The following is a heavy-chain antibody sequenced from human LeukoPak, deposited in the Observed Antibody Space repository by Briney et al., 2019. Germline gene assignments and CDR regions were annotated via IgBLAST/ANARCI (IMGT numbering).Heavy chain of an antibody. V-gene: IGHV3-74*01. J-gene: IGHJ4*02. D-gene: IGHD2-15*01. CDR1: GFTLSSYW. CDR2: INSDGSST. Sequence: GGSPRLSCAASGFTLSSYWMHWGRQTPGKGVVWVPPINSDGSSTSYADSVKGRFTISRDNAKNTLYLQMNSLRAEDTAVYYCARAGSLGYCSGGSCYEVDYWGQGTLVTVSS. CDR3: ARAGSLGYCSGGSCYEVDY.